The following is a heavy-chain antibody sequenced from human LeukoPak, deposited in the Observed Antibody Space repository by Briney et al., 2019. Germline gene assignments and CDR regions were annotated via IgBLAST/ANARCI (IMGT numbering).Heavy chain of an antibody. D-gene: IGHD5/OR15-5a*01. J-gene: IGHJ3*02. CDR1: GGSISSSSYY. Sequence: SETLSLTCTVSGGSISSSSYYWGWIRQPPGKGLEWIGSIYYSGSTYYNPSLKSRVTISVDTSKNQFSLKLSSVTAADTAVYYCARGVSRFQGASDIWGQGTMVTVSS. CDR2: IYYSGST. CDR3: ARGVSRFQGASDI. V-gene: IGHV4-39*07.